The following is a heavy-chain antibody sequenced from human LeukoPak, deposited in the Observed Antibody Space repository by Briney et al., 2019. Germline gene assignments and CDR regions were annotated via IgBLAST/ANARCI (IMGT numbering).Heavy chain of an antibody. CDR3: ARADYGDPDY. Sequence: SSVKVSCKASGGTFSSYGISWVRQAPGQGLEWMGWISAYNGNTNYAQKLQGRVTMTTDTSTSTAYMELRSLRSDDTAVYYCARADYGDPDYWGQGTLVTVSS. J-gene: IGHJ4*02. V-gene: IGHV1-18*01. CDR2: ISAYNGNT. CDR1: GGTFSSYG. D-gene: IGHD4-17*01.